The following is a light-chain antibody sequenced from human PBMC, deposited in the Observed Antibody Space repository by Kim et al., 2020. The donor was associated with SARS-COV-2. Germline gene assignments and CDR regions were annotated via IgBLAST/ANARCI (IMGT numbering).Light chain of an antibody. Sequence: SYELTQPPSVSVSPGQTATITCSGDKLGDKYACWYQQKPGQSPVLVIYQDNKRPPGIPERFSGSNSGNTATLTISGTQAMDEADYYCQAWDSSTVVFGTGTKVTVL. CDR3: QAWDSSTVV. CDR1: KLGDKY. CDR2: QDN. J-gene: IGLJ1*01. V-gene: IGLV3-1*01.